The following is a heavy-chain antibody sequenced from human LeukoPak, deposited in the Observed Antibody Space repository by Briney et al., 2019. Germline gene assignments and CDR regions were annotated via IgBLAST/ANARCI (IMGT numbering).Heavy chain of an antibody. CDR1: GGSISSYY. CDR2: IYTSGST. J-gene: IGHJ6*03. D-gene: IGHD1-1*01. V-gene: IGHV4-4*09. Sequence: SETLSLTCTVSGGSISSYYWRWIRQPPGKGLEGIGYIYTSGSTNYNPSLKSRVTISVDTSKNQFSLKLSSVTAADTAVYYCARLENYYYYMDVWGKGTTVTVSS. CDR3: ARLENYYYYMDV.